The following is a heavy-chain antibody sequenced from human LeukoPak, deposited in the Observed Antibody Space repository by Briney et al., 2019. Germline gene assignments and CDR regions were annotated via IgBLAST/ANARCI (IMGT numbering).Heavy chain of an antibody. CDR2: INPSGGST. D-gene: IGHD1-26*01. CDR3: ARDMPRYSGSYYFDY. Sequence: ASVKASCKASGYTFTGYYMHWVRQAPGQGLEWMGIINPSGGSTSYAQKFQGRVTMTRDTSTSTVYMELSSLRSEDTAVYYCARDMPRYSGSYYFDYWGQGTLVTVSS. CDR1: GYTFTGYY. V-gene: IGHV1-46*01. J-gene: IGHJ4*02.